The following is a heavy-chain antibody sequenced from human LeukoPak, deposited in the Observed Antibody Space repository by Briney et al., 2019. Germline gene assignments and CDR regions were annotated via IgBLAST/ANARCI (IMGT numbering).Heavy chain of an antibody. V-gene: IGHV3-30*03. CDR3: ASSYSGLLRYFDWLLDY. J-gene: IGHJ4*02. Sequence: GGSLRLSCAASGYRFSSYGMHWVRQAPGKGLEWVAVISYDGSNKYYADSVKGRFTISRDNSKNTLYLQMNSLRAEDTAVYYCASSYSGLLRYFDWLLDYWGQGTLVTVSS. CDR1: GYRFSSYG. CDR2: ISYDGSNK. D-gene: IGHD3-9*01.